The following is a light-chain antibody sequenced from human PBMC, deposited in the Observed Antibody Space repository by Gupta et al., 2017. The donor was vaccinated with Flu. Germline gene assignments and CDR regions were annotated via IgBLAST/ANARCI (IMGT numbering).Light chain of an antibody. CDR1: SSDVGGYNY. Sequence: QSALTQPASVSGSPGQSITIACTGTSSDVGGYNYVSWYQQFPGKAPKRMIYEVSYRPSGVSNRVSGSKSGNTASLTVSGLQAEDEGDYYCSSYTTSGSVVFGGGTKLTVL. CDR3: SSYTTSGSVV. CDR2: EVS. V-gene: IGLV2-14*01. J-gene: IGLJ2*01.